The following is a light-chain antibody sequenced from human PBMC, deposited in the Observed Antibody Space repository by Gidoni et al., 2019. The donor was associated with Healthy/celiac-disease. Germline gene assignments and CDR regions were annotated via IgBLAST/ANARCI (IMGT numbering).Light chain of an antibody. V-gene: IGKV3-20*01. CDR3: QQYGSSPTWT. CDR1: QSVSSSY. CDR2: GAS. J-gene: IGKJ1*01. Sequence: EIVLTQSPGTLSLSQGERATLSCRASQSVSSSYLAWYQQKPGQAPRLLIYGASSRATGIPDRFSGSGSVTDFTLTISRLEPEDFAVYDCQQYGSSPTWTFGQGTKVEIK.